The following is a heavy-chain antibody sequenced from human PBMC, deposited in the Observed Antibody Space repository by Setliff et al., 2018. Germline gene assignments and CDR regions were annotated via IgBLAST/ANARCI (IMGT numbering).Heavy chain of an antibody. Sequence: SETLSLTCTVSGGSISSSSYYWGWIRQPPGKGLEWIGTIYYTGNTYYNPSLKSRVTISVDTSKNQFSLNLSSVTAADTAIYYCARDRTAYSYGLDVWGQGATVTVSS. D-gene: IGHD5-18*01. J-gene: IGHJ6*02. CDR3: ARDRTAYSYGLDV. V-gene: IGHV4-39*07. CDR1: GGSISSSSYY. CDR2: IYYTGNT.